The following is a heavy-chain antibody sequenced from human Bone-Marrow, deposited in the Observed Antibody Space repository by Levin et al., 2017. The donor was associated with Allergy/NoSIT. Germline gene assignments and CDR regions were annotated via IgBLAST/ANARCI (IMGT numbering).Heavy chain of an antibody. D-gene: IGHD2-15*01. CDR2: IHSSGST. V-gene: IGHV4-31*03. Sequence: PSETLSLTCTVSGDYINGRTYYWNWIRQRPGTGLEWIGHIHSSGSTYYRASLQSRLTMSLDASKNQFSLELTSVTAADTAIYYCAKGGAVAANWFDPWGPGILVTVSS. J-gene: IGHJ5*02. CDR3: AKGGAVAANWFDP. CDR1: GDYINGRTYY.